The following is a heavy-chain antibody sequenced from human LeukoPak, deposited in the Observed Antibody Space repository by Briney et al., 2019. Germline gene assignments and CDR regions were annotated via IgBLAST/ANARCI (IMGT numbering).Heavy chain of an antibody. CDR3: ATYRQVLLPFES. V-gene: IGHV3-23*01. Sequence: GGSLRLSCAASGFTFSSYWMSWVRQSPGKGLEWVSSIFPSGGEIHYADSVRGRFTISRDNSKSTLSLQMNSLRVEDTAIYYCATYRQVLLPFESWGQGTLVTVSS. D-gene: IGHD2-8*02. CDR1: GFTFSSYW. CDR2: IFPSGGEI. J-gene: IGHJ4*02.